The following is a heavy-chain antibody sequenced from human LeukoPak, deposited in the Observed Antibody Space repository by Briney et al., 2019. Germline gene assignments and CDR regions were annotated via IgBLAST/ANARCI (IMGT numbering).Heavy chain of an antibody. CDR3: ARDVGITVADSFDP. D-gene: IGHD6-13*01. V-gene: IGHV1-8*02. CDR2: MNPNSGNT. CDR1: GYTFTDYY. J-gene: IGHJ5*02. Sequence: ASVKVSCKASGYTFTDYYIHWVRQAPGQGLEWMGWMNPNSGNTGYAQKFQGRVTMTTDTSTSTVYMEVRGLRSDDTAMYYCARDVGITVADSFDPWGQGTLVTVSS.